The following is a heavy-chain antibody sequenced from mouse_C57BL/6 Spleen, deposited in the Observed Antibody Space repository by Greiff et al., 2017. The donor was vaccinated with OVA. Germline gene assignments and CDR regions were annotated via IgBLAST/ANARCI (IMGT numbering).Heavy chain of an antibody. J-gene: IGHJ3*01. CDR1: GYSITSGYY. D-gene: IGHD2-4*01. Sequence: EVKLMESGPGLVKPSQSLSLTCSVTGYSITSGYYWNWIRQFPGNKLEWMGYISYDGSNNYNPSLKNRISITRDTSKNQFFLKLNSVTTEDTATYYCASGLYDYDGAWFAYWGQGTLVTVSA. CDR3: ASGLYDYDGAWFAY. CDR2: ISYDGSN. V-gene: IGHV3-6*01.